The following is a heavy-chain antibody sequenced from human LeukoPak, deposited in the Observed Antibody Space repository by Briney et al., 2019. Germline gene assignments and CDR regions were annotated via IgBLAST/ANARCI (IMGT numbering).Heavy chain of an antibody. V-gene: IGHV3-15*01. CDR1: GFTLSNAW. CDR2: IKRKTDGGTT. Sequence: GGSLRLSCAASGFTLSNAWMSWVRQAPGEGLEWVGCIKRKTDGGTTEDAASVAGRFTISRDDSKTPLDLQMYSLKTEDTAVYYCTTEEGVVVAVTALYNWFDPWGQGTLVTVSS. CDR3: TTEEGVVVAVTALYNWFDP. D-gene: IGHD2-15*01. J-gene: IGHJ5*02.